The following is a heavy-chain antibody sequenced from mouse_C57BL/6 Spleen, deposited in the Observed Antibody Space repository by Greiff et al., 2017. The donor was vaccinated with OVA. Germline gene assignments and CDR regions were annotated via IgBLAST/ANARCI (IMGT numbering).Heavy chain of an antibody. V-gene: IGHV1-76*01. J-gene: IGHJ3*01. D-gene: IGHD2-4*01. CDR1: GYTFTDYY. CDR2: IYPGSGNT. Sequence: QVTLKESGAELVRPGASVKLSCKASGYTFTDYYINWVKQRPGQGLEWIARIYPGSGNTYYNEKFKGKATLTAEKSSSTAYMQLSSLTSEDSAVYFCARQGDYDGWFAYWGQGTLVTVSA. CDR3: ARQGDYDGWFAY.